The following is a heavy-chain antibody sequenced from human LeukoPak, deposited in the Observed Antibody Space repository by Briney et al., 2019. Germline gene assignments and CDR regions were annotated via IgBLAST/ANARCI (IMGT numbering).Heavy chain of an antibody. CDR3: AAGAQYYYGSGTDY. Sequence: PGGSLRLSCAASGFTFSSYEMKWVRQAPGKGLEWVSYISSSGSTIYYADSVKGRLTISRDNAKNSLYLQMNSLRAEDTAVYYCAAGAQYYYGSGTDYWGQGTLVTVSS. D-gene: IGHD3-10*01. V-gene: IGHV3-48*03. J-gene: IGHJ4*02. CDR2: ISSSGSTI. CDR1: GFTFSSYE.